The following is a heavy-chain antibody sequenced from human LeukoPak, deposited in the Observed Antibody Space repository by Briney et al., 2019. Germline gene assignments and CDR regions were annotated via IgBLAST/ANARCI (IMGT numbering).Heavy chain of an antibody. CDR1: GGSISSSSYY. D-gene: IGHD5-12*01. CDR3: ARRGWLSLTYFDY. Sequence: SETLSLTCTVSGGSISSSSYYWGWIRQPPGKGLEWIGSIYYSGSTYYNPSLKSRVTISVDTSKNQFSLELSSVTAADTAVYYCARRGWLSLTYFDYWGQGTLVTVSS. V-gene: IGHV4-39*01. J-gene: IGHJ4*02. CDR2: IYYSGST.